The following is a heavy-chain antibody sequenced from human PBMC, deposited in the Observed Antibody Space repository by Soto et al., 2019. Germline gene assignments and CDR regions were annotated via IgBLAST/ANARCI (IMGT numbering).Heavy chain of an antibody. J-gene: IGHJ4*02. CDR3: ARDLHPAYYYGSSYYFDY. CDR1: GYTFTGYY. D-gene: IGHD3-10*01. CDR2: INPNSGGT. Sequence: QVQLVQSGAEVKKPGASVKVSCKASGYTFTGYYMHWVRQAPGQGLEWMGWINPNSGGTNYAQKFQGRVTMTRDTSISTAYMELSRLRSDDTAVYYCARDLHPAYYYGSSYYFDYWGQGTLVTVSS. V-gene: IGHV1-2*02.